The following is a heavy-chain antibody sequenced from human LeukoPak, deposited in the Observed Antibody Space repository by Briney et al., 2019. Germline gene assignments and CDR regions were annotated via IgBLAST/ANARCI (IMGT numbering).Heavy chain of an antibody. V-gene: IGHV3-48*02. CDR1: GFTFSFYE. D-gene: IGHD3-22*01. CDR2: ITRTSDTI. Sequence: PGGSLRLSCAASGFTFSFYEMNWARQAPGKGLEGISYITRTSDTIYYADSVRGRFTVSRDNARNSLYLQMTGLRDDDTAVYYCARDSSGYSGYYYGMDVWGQGTTVTVSS. CDR3: ARDSSGYSGYYYGMDV. J-gene: IGHJ6*02.